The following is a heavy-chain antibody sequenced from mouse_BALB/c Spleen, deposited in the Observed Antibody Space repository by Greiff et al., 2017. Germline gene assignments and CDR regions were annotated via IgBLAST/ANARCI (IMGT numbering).Heavy chain of an antibody. CDR3: ARRLGYDWYFDV. Sequence: VQLKQSGAELVKPGASVKLSCTASGFNIKDTYMHWVKQRPEQGLEWIGRIDPANGNTKYDPKFQGKATITADTSSNTAYLQLSSLTSEDTAVYYCARRLGYDWYFDVWGAGTTVTVSS. CDR1: GFNIKDTY. CDR2: IDPANGNT. V-gene: IGHV14-3*02. J-gene: IGHJ1*01. D-gene: IGHD2-14*01.